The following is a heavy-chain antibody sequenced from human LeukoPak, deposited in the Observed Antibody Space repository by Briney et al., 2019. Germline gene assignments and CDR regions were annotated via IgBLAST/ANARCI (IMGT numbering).Heavy chain of an antibody. D-gene: IGHD4-17*01. CDR1: GGAISSYY. Sequence: PSETPSLTCTVSGGAISSYYWSWIRQPAGKGLEWIGRIYTSGSTNYNPSLTSRVTMSVDTSKNQCSLKLSSVTAAATAVYYCAXXXXXXGDYVPFDYWGQGTLVTVSS. V-gene: IGHV4-4*07. CDR2: IYTSGST. J-gene: IGHJ4*02. CDR3: AXXXXXXGDYVPFDY.